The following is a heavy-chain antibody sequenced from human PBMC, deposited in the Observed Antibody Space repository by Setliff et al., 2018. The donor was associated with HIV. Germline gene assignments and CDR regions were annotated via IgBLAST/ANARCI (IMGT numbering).Heavy chain of an antibody. Sequence: SLKVSCKTSGGSFDMHTISWVRQAPGQGLEFVGRIIPIIDTTNYAQKFQGRVTITADKSANTTYMELRSLRSEDTAIYYCATMSRSSRNWAIFDYWGQGVLVTVS. J-gene: IGHJ4*02. D-gene: IGHD6-13*01. CDR1: GGSFDMHT. CDR3: ATMSRSSRNWAIFDY. CDR2: IIPIIDTT. V-gene: IGHV1-69*08.